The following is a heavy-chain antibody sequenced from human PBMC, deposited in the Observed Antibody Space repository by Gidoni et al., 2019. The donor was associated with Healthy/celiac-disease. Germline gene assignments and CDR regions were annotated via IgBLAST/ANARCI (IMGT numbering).Heavy chain of an antibody. D-gene: IGHD3-10*01. CDR1: GGSFSGYY. CDR3: ARGSSPQLLWFGENERTANYYGRDV. J-gene: IGHJ6*02. CDR2: INHSGST. V-gene: IGHV4-34*01. Sequence: QVQLQQWGAGLLKPSETLSLTCAAYGGSFSGYYWSWIRQPPEKGLEWIGEINHSGSTNYNPSLKSRVTISVDTSKNQFSLKLSSVTAADTAVYYCARGSSPQLLWFGENERTANYYGRDVWGQGTTVTVSS.